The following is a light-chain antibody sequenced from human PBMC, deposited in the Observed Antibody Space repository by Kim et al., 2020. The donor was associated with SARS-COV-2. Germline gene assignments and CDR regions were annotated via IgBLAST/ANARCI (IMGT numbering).Light chain of an antibody. V-gene: IGKV1-8*01. CDR1: EGIRNF. J-gene: IGKJ2*01. CDR2: AAS. Sequence: AIRMTQSPSSLSASTGERVTITCRASEGIRNFLAWYQQKPGKAPKLLVHAASTLQTGVPSRFSGSGSGTDFTLTISSLQSEDFATYYGQQNFDYPYTFGQGTKLEI. CDR3: QQNFDYPYT.